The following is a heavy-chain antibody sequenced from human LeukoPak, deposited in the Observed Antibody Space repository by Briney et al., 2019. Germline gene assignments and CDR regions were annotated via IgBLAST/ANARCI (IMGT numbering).Heavy chain of an antibody. J-gene: IGHJ3*02. V-gene: IGHV1-18*01. Sequence: ASVKVSCKASGYTFTSYDISWVRQAPGQGLEWMGWISAYNGNTNYAQKLQGRVTMTTDTSTSTAYMELRSLRSDDTAVYYCARDPYYYDSSGYYRDAFDIWGQGTMVTVSS. CDR1: GYTFTSYD. CDR2: ISAYNGNT. D-gene: IGHD3-22*01. CDR3: ARDPYYYDSSGYYRDAFDI.